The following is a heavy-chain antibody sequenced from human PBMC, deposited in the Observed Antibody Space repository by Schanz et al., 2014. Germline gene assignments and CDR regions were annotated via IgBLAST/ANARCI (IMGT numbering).Heavy chain of an antibody. V-gene: IGHV3-7*01. Sequence: EVQLVESGGGLVQPGGSLRLSCAASGFTFGNFFMSWVRQAPGKGLEWVANIKQDGIEKYYVDSVKGRFTISRDNAKNPLYLKMNSQTADDKAVYYCARDKGGYYPFDYWGRGTLVTVSS. CDR1: GFTFGNFF. CDR3: ARDKGGYYPFDY. J-gene: IGHJ4*02. CDR2: IKQDGIEK. D-gene: IGHD3-3*01.